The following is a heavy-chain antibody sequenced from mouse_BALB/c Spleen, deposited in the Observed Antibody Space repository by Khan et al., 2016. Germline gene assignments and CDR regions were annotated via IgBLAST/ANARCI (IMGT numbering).Heavy chain of an antibody. V-gene: IGHV9-3-1*01. CDR1: GYTFTNYG. CDR2: INTYTGEP. Sequence: QIQLVQSGPELKKPGETVKISCKASGYTFTNYGMNWVKQAPGKGLKWMGWINTYTGEPTYADDFKGRFAFSLETSASTAYLQFNNLKNEDTATXYCERVPFDNCGYWGQGTTLTVSS. J-gene: IGHJ2*01. CDR3: ERVPFDNCGY.